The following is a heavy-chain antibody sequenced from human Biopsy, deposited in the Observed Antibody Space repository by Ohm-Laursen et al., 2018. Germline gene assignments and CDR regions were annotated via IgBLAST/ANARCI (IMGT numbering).Heavy chain of an antibody. Sequence: SVKVSCKASGYTFTSYGISWVRQAPGQGLEWMGWVSTYNGNTNYAQKFRGRVTMTTDKPTSTAYVELRSLRSDDTAVYYCARTVDTVVVTPSDHWGQGTLVTVSS. D-gene: IGHD5-18*01. CDR1: GYTFTSYG. V-gene: IGHV1-18*01. CDR3: ARTVDTVVVTPSDH. CDR2: VSTYNGNT. J-gene: IGHJ4*02.